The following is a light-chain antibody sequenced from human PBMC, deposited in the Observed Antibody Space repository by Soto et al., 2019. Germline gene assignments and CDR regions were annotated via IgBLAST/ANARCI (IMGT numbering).Light chain of an antibody. CDR3: QQYYSSVT. J-gene: IGKJ2*01. Sequence: DIVMTQSPDSLSVSLGERATINCKSSQTVFHTSYNKDFLAWYQQKAGQPPKLLFYWASTRESGVPARFSGGGSGTDFSLTISLLQPEDVAVYYCQQYYSSVTFGQGTKLEIK. V-gene: IGKV4-1*01. CDR1: QTVFHTSYNKDF. CDR2: WAS.